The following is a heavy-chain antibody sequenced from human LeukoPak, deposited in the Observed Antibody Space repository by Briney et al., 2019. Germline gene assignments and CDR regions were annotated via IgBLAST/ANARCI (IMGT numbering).Heavy chain of an antibody. CDR1: GFTFSSYG. D-gene: IGHD3-22*01. CDR3: AKEAEDGYYYSSNFDY. V-gene: IGHV3-30*02. Sequence: GGSLRPSCAASGFTFSSYGMHWVRPAPGKGLEWVTFIRYDGSNKYYADSVKGRFTISRDNSKNTLYLQMNSLRAEDTAVYYCAKEAEDGYYYSSNFDYWGQGTLVTVSS. CDR2: IRYDGSNK. J-gene: IGHJ4*02.